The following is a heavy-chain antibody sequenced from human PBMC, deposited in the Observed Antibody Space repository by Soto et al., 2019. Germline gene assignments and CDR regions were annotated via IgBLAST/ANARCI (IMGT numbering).Heavy chain of an antibody. Sequence: GGSLRLSCAASGFTFSSYAMHWVRQAPGKGLEWVAVISYDGSNKYYADSVKGRFTISRDNSKNPLYLQMNSLRAEDTAVYYCPRDRPGTTENYDYRGQVSMVTVYS. CDR3: PRDRPGTTENYDY. CDR1: GFTFSSYA. V-gene: IGHV3-30-3*01. CDR2: ISYDGSNK. D-gene: IGHD4-17*01. J-gene: IGHJ4*02.